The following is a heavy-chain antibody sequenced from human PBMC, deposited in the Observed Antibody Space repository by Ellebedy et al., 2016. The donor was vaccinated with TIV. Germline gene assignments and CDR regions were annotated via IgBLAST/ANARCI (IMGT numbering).Heavy chain of an antibody. Sequence: GESLKISCAASGFTFTSCAMSWVRQAPVKGLDWVSAISGSADSIYYADSVRGRFTISRDNSQNTLYLQMNSLRAEDTAIYYCVKNMKPGSAYYYDWGQGALVTVSS. J-gene: IGHJ4*02. CDR3: VKNMKPGSAYYYD. V-gene: IGHV3-23*01. D-gene: IGHD3-22*01. CDR1: GFTFTSCA. CDR2: ISGSADSI.